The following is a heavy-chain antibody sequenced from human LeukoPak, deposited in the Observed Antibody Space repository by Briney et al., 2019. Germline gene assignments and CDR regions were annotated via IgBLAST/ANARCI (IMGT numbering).Heavy chain of an antibody. D-gene: IGHD3-16*02. CDR1: GFTFSNYA. CDR3: AKDKGRDDYVWGSYRSTNDY. CDR2: ISGSGGGT. V-gene: IGHV3-23*01. J-gene: IGHJ4*02. Sequence: GGSLRLSCSASGFTFSNYAMTWVRPAPGKGLEWVSAISGSGGGTYYADSVKGRFTISRDNSKNTLYLQMNSLRAEDTAVYYCAKDKGRDDYVWGSYRSTNDYWGQGTLVTVSS.